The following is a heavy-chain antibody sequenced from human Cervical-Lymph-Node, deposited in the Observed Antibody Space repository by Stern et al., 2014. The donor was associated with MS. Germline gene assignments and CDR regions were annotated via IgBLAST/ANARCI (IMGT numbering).Heavy chain of an antibody. Sequence: VQSGRSLRLSCAASGFTFDDYGMHWVRQAPGEGLEWVSGISWNSGSIAYADSVKGRFTVSRDNDKNSLYLQMNSLRAEDTAVYYCARAPWKLDYLDYWGQGTLVAVSA. D-gene: IGHD2-15*01. V-gene: IGHV3-9*01. J-gene: IGHJ4*02. CDR2: ISWNSGSI. CDR3: ARAPWKLDYLDY. CDR1: GFTFDDYG.